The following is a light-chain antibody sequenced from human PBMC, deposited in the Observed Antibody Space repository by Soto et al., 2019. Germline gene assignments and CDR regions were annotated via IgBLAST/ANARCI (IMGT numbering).Light chain of an antibody. Sequence: EIVMTQSPATLPVSPGERATLSCRASQSVNSNLAWYQQKPGQAPRLVIYGASNRATGIPARFSGSGSGTEFALTISSLQSEDFAVYYCQQYNNWPPLTFGGGTKVEIK. V-gene: IGKV3-15*01. J-gene: IGKJ4*01. CDR1: QSVNSN. CDR3: QQYNNWPPLT. CDR2: GAS.